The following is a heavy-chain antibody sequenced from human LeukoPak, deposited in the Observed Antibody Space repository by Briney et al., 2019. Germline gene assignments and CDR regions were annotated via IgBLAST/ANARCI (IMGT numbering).Heavy chain of an antibody. D-gene: IGHD3-22*01. J-gene: IGHJ3*02. Sequence: ASVKVSCKASGGTFSSYAISWVRQAPGQGLEWMGGIIPIFGTANYTQKFQGRVTITTDESTSTAYMEVSSMRSEDTAVYYCATNPHYYDSSGYYMGFAFDIWGQGTMVTVSS. CDR3: ATNPHYYDSSGYYMGFAFDI. V-gene: IGHV1-69*05. CDR1: GGTFSSYA. CDR2: IIPIFGTA.